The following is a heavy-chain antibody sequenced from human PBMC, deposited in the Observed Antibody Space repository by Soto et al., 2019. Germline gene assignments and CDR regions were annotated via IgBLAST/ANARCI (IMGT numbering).Heavy chain of an antibody. CDR2: IYPSGST. J-gene: IGHJ5*02. CDR1: GGSISHYY. V-gene: IGHV4-4*07. Sequence: SETLSLTCTVSGGSISHYYWSWIRQSAGKGLEWIGRIYPSGSTNYNPSLKGRVTMSVDTSNNQFSLNLGSVTAADTAVYYCARDRTAAGPSNWFDPWGQGTLVTVSS. CDR3: ARDRTAAGPSNWFDP. D-gene: IGHD6-13*01.